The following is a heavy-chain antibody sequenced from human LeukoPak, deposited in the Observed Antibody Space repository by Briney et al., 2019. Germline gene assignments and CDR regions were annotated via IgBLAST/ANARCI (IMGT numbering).Heavy chain of an antibody. V-gene: IGHV1-8*01. CDR3: ARGLSYYYDSSGYYYWGAFDI. CDR2: MNPNSGNT. CDR1: GYTFTSYD. Sequence: ASVKVSCKASGYTFTSYDINWVRQATGQGLERMGWMNPNSGNTGYAQKFQGRVTMTRNTSISTAYMELSSLRSEDTAVYYCARGLSYYYDSSGYYYWGAFDIWGQGTMVTVSS. D-gene: IGHD3-22*01. J-gene: IGHJ3*02.